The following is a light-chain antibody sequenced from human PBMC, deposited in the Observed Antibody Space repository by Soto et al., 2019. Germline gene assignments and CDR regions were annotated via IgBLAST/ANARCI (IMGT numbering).Light chain of an antibody. J-gene: IGKJ1*01. CDR1: QSLLYSSNNKNY. V-gene: IGKV4-1*01. Sequence: DIVLTQSPDSLAVSLGERATINCKSSQSLLYSSNNKNYLAWFQQKPGQPPNLLIYWASTRESGVPDRFSGSGSGTDFTLTISSLQAEDVAVYYCQQHYLTPRTFGQGTKVEIK. CDR2: WAS. CDR3: QQHYLTPRT.